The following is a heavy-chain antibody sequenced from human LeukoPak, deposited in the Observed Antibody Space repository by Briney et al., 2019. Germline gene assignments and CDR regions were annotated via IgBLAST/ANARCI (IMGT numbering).Heavy chain of an antibody. Sequence: GGSLRLSCAASGFTFSRDSMNWVRQAPGKGLEWVSAISGSGYNTYYADSVKGRFTISRDNSKNTLYLQMHSLRAEDTAVYYCAKILTTVTSYYYGMDVWGQGTTVTVSS. V-gene: IGHV3-23*01. D-gene: IGHD4-11*01. CDR1: GFTFSRDS. CDR3: AKILTTVTSYYYGMDV. J-gene: IGHJ6*02. CDR2: ISGSGYNT.